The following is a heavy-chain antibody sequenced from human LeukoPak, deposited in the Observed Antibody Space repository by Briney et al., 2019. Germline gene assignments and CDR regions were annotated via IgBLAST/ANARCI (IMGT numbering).Heavy chain of an antibody. CDR1: GFTFSSYW. D-gene: IGHD2-2*01. Sequence: GGSLRLFCAASGFTFSSYWMSWVRQAPGKGLEWVANIKQDGSEKHYVDSVKGRFTISKDNAKNTVYLQMNNLRAEDTAVYYCVSFYETYWGRGTLVTVSS. J-gene: IGHJ4*02. V-gene: IGHV3-7*01. CDR3: VSFYETY. CDR2: IKQDGSEK.